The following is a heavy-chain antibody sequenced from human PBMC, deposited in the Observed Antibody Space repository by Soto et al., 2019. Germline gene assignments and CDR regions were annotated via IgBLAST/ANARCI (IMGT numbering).Heavy chain of an antibody. CDR1: GYIFTTYG. CDR2: ISTDSGYT. CDR3: ARDRPPGSLYGMDA. Sequence: QIQLVQSGGEVERPGASVTVSCEASGYIFTTYGLSWVRQTPAHGLEWMGWISTDSGYTQYSQLLQGRVTMTRDTSTNTAYMELRDLTFDDTGIYYCARDRPPGSLYGMDAWGQGTAATVSS. J-gene: IGHJ6*02. V-gene: IGHV1-18*01.